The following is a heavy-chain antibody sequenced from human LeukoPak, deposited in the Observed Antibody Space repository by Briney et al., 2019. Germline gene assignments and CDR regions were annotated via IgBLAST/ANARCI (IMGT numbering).Heavy chain of an antibody. V-gene: IGHV1-2*02. Sequence: EASVKVSCKASGYTSTGYYMHWVRQAPGQGLEWMGWINPNSGGTNYAQKFQGRVTMTRDTSISTAYMELSRLRSDDTAVYYCARAHDFWSGYLDYWGQGTLVTVSS. CDR3: ARAHDFWSGYLDY. CDR1: GYTSTGYY. D-gene: IGHD3-3*01. J-gene: IGHJ4*02. CDR2: INPNSGGT.